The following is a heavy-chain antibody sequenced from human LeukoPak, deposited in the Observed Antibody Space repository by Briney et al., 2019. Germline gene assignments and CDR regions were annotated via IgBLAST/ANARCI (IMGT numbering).Heavy chain of an antibody. V-gene: IGHV4-34*01. CDR3: ARSRRMGDGDSLRDFQH. J-gene: IGHJ1*01. CDR1: GGSFSGYY. D-gene: IGHD4-17*01. CDR2: INHIGST. Sequence: PSETLSLTCAVYGGSFSGYYWSWIRQPPGKGLEWIGEINHIGSTNYNPSLKSRVTISVDTSKNQFSLKLSSVTAADTAVYYCARSRRMGDGDSLRDFQHWGQGTLVTVSS.